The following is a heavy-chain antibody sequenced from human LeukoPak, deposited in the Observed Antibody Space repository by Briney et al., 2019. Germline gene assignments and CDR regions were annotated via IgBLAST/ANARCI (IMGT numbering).Heavy chain of an antibody. CDR2: ISSSSSYI. D-gene: IGHD2-15*01. Sequence: GGSLRLSCAASGFTFSSYSMKWVRQAPGKGLEWVSSISSSSSYIYYADSVKGRFTISRDNAKNSLYLQMNSLRAEDTAVYYCARDGGILNYYYGMDVWGQGTTVTVSS. CDR1: GFTFSSYS. J-gene: IGHJ6*01. V-gene: IGHV3-21*01. CDR3: ARDGGILNYYYGMDV.